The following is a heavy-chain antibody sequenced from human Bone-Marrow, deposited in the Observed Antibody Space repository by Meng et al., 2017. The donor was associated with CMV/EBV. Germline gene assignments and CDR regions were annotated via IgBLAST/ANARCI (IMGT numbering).Heavy chain of an antibody. CDR3: ARGYDFWSGYYTYYYYGMDV. Sequence: GESLKISCAASGFTVSSNYMSWVRQAPGKGLEWVSVIYSGGSTYYADSVKGRFTISRDNSKNTLYLQMNSLRAEDTAVYYCARGYDFWSGYYTYYYYGMDVWGQGTTVTVSS. J-gene: IGHJ6*02. CDR2: IYSGGST. D-gene: IGHD3-3*01. CDR1: GFTVSSNY. V-gene: IGHV3-53*01.